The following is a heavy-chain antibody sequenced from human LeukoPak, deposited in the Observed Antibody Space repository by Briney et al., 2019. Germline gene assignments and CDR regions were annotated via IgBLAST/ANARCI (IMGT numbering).Heavy chain of an antibody. J-gene: IGHJ4*02. CDR1: GYTFTSYD. CDR3: ARGVRTRRLGAAPYYFDY. V-gene: IGHV1-8*01. CDR2: MNPNSGNT. Sequence: EASVKVSCKASGYTFTSYDINWVRQATGQGLEWMGWMNPNSGNTGYAQKFQGRVTMTRNTSISTAYMELSSLRSEDTAVYYCARGVRTRRLGAAPYYFDYWGQGTLVTVSS. D-gene: IGHD6-6*01.